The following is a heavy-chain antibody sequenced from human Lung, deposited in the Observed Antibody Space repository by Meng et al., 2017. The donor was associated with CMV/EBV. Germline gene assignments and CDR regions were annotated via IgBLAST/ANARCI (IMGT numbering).Heavy chain of an antibody. Sequence: LSCASSGFTVSSNYMNWVRQAPGKVLEWVSILYSSGDTYYPDSVKGRFSISRDNSKNTLYFQMNSLRAEDTAIYYCARGSGSYQFDYWGQGTLVTVSS. CDR1: GFTVSSNY. J-gene: IGHJ4*02. V-gene: IGHV3-66*02. CDR2: LYSSGDT. D-gene: IGHD1-26*01. CDR3: ARGSGSYQFDY.